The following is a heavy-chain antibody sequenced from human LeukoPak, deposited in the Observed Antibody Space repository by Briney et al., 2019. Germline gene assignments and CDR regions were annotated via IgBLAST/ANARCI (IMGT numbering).Heavy chain of an antibody. V-gene: IGHV3-23*01. D-gene: IGHD3-22*01. CDR3: ARGRSGYGPFDSFDL. J-gene: IGHJ3*01. CDR1: GYTFSTYA. Sequence: GGSLRLSCTASGYTFSTYAMTWVRQAPGKGLEWVSAISGSGVNTYYADSVKGRFAASRDNSKNTLYLQMNSLRAEDTAVYYCARGRSGYGPFDSFDLWGQGTWVTVSS. CDR2: ISGSGVNT.